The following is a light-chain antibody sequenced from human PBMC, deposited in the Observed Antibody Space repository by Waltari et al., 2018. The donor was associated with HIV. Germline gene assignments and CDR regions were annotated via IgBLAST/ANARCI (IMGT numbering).Light chain of an antibody. CDR3: SSYTSSSTLV. Sequence: QSALTQPASVSGSPGQSITISCTGTSSDVGGSNDVSWYHQHPCHAPKLMIYGVSNRPSGVSNRFSGSKSGNTASLTISGLQAEDEADYYCSSYTSSSTLVFGGGTKRTVL. V-gene: IGLV2-14*01. CDR2: GVS. J-gene: IGLJ2*01. CDR1: SSDVGGSND.